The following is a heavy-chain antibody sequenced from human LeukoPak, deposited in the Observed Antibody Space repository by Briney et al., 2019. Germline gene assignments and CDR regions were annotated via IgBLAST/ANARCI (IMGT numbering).Heavy chain of an antibody. CDR1: GGSINRYY. Sequence: SETLSLTCTVSGGSINRYYWSWIRQPAGKGLEWIGRIYSTGSTNYNPSPKSRVTMSVDTSKNHFSLKLNSVTAADTAVYYCARHLGAQSLIAFDIWGQGTMVTVSS. D-gene: IGHD3-16*01. V-gene: IGHV4-4*07. CDR2: IYSTGST. J-gene: IGHJ3*02. CDR3: ARHLGAQSLIAFDI.